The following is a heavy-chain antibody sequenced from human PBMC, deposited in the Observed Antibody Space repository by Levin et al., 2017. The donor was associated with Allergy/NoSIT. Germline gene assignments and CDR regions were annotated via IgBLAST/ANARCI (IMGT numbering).Heavy chain of an antibody. J-gene: IGHJ5*02. CDR1: GFTFRTYA. V-gene: IGHV3-23*01. D-gene: IGHD2-2*01. CDR2: ISGSGQST. CDR3: AKDLLDYYQYAGTFFGGWFDP. Sequence: PGGSLRLSCAASGFTFRTYAMAWVRQAPGKGLEWVSVISGSGQSTHYADSVMGRFIISRDNSNNTLYLQMSGLRAEARATYYWAKDLLDYYQYAGTFFGGWFDPWGQGTLVTVSS.